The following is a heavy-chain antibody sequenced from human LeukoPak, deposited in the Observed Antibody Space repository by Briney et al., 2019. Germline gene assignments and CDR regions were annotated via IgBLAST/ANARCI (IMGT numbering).Heavy chain of an antibody. J-gene: IGHJ4*02. CDR1: GGSISSGGYY. V-gene: IGHV4-31*03. D-gene: IGHD4-17*01. Sequence: PSETLSLTCTVSGGSISSGGYYWSWIRQHPGKGLEWIGYIYYSGSTYYNPSLKSRVTISVDTSKNQFSLKLSSVTAADTAVYYCAGGGDDYGDYGWGQGTLVTVSS. CDR2: IYYSGST. CDR3: AGGGDDYGDYG.